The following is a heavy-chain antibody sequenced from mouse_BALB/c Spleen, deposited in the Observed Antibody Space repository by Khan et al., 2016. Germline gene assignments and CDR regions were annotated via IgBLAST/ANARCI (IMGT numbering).Heavy chain of an antibody. Sequence: QIQLVQSGPELKKPGETVKISCKASGYTFTNSAMNWVKQAPGKGLKWVGWINTYTGEPTYADDFKGRFAFSLVTSASTAYLQINNLQNEDMTTYCCGRGGMVTAGWCIDVWGAETAVTVSA. CDR1: GYTFTNSA. CDR2: INTYTGEP. CDR3: GRGGMVTAGWCIDV. D-gene: IGHD2-2*01. V-gene: IGHV9-1*02. J-gene: IGHJ1*01.